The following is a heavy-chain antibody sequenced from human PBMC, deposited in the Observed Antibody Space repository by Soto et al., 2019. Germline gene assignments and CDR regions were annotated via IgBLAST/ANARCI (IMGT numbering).Heavy chain of an antibody. J-gene: IGHJ4*02. Sequence: GGSLRLSCAASGFTFSSYGMHWVRQAPGKGLEWVAVIWYDGSNKYYADSVKGRFTISRDNSKNTLYLQMNSLRAEDTAVYYCARDCEDCGILPGCLSYWGQGTLVTVSS. CDR1: GFTFSSYG. V-gene: IGHV3-33*01. CDR2: IWYDGSNK. CDR3: ARDCEDCGILPGCLSY. D-gene: IGHD3-9*01.